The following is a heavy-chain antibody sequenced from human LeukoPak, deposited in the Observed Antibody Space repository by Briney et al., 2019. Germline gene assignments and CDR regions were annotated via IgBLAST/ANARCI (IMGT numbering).Heavy chain of an antibody. Sequence: GGSLRLSCAASGFTFSSYWMHWVRQAPGKGLVWVSRINSDGSSTSYADSVKGRFTISRDNAKNTLYLQMNSLRAEDTALYYCARALGMGDYYYYYMDVWGKGTTVTVSS. CDR2: INSDGSST. J-gene: IGHJ6*03. CDR1: GFTFSSYW. CDR3: ARALGMGDYYYYYMDV. D-gene: IGHD7-27*01. V-gene: IGHV3-74*01.